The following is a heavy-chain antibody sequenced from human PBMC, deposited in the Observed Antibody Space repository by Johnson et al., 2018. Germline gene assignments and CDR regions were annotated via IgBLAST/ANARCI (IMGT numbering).Heavy chain of an antibody. V-gene: IGHV3-74*03. CDR1: GFTFSIYW. Sequence: EVQLVESGGGTVQPGGSLRLSCAASGFTFSIYWMHWVRQVQGKGPVWLSRINHDGSSTYADSVRGRFTISRDNTKNTVYLQMNNLRSDDTAVNYCARDGCSGGTCYFKNYMDGWGKGTTVTVSS. J-gene: IGHJ6*03. CDR2: INHDGSS. D-gene: IGHD2-15*01. CDR3: ARDGCSGGTCYFKNYMDG.